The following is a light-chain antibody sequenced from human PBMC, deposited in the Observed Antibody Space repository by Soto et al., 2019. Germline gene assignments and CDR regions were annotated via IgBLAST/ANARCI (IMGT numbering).Light chain of an antibody. CDR3: QQRYSTPIS. Sequence: DIQMTQSPSSLSASVGDRVTITCRGSQSISSYLNWYQQKPGKATKLLIYAASSLQSGVPSRFSGSGSGTDFTLAISSLQPEDFATYHCQQRYSTPISFGEGTRLEIK. CDR2: AAS. J-gene: IGKJ5*01. CDR1: QSISSY. V-gene: IGKV1-39*01.